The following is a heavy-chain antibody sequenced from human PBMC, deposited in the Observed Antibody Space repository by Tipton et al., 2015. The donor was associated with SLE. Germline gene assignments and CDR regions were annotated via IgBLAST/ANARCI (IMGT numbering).Heavy chain of an antibody. J-gene: IGHJ4*02. CDR3: TTSSSPFDY. V-gene: IGHV3-73*01. CDR1: GLSFSGSA. CDR2: MRSKADSYAT. D-gene: IGHD6-6*01. Sequence: GSLRLSCAASGLSFSGSAIHWVRQASGKGLEWVGRMRSKADSYATGYAASVEGRFTISRDDSKNTAYPQMRSLKTEDTALYYCTTSSSPFDYWGQGTLVTVSS.